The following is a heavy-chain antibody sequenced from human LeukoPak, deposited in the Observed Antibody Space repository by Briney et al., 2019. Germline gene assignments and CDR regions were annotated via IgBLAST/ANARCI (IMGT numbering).Heavy chain of an antibody. V-gene: IGHV1-3*04. CDR2: INTGNGNT. Sequence: ASVKVSCKTSGYTFTNYGMHWVHQAPRQSPEWMGWINTGNGNTKSSQKFQDRATLTRDTSASTAYMELNSLSSGDTAVYYCARVPLNDASRHYYPHWGQGTLVSVSS. J-gene: IGHJ1*01. CDR1: GYTFTNYG. D-gene: IGHD3-10*01. CDR3: ARVPLNDASRHYYPH.